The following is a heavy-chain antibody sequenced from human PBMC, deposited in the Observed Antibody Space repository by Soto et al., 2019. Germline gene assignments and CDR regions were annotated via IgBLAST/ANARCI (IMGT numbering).Heavy chain of an antibody. Sequence: PSETLSLTCTVSGGSISSGDYYWSWIRQPPGKGLEWIGYIYYSGSTYYNPSLKSRVTISVDTSKNQFSLKLSSVTAADTAVYYCAREGLLDYYDSSGYLPGYYFDYWGQATLVTFSS. CDR1: GGSISSGDYY. CDR2: IYYSGST. D-gene: IGHD3-22*01. CDR3: AREGLLDYYDSSGYLPGYYFDY. V-gene: IGHV4-30-4*01. J-gene: IGHJ4*02.